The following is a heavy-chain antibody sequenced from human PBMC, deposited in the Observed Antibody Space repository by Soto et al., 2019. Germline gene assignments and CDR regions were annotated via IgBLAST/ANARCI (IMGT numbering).Heavy chain of an antibody. D-gene: IGHD2-15*01. CDR2: ISSSSYI. CDR3: ARDRVARDYYYYGMDV. Sequence: GGSLRLSCAASGFTFSSYSMNWVRQAPGKGLEWVSSISSSSYIYYADSVKGRFTISRDNAKNSLYLQMNSLRAEDTAVYYCARDRVARDYYYYGMDVWGQGTTVTVSS. V-gene: IGHV3-21*01. CDR1: GFTFSSYS. J-gene: IGHJ6*02.